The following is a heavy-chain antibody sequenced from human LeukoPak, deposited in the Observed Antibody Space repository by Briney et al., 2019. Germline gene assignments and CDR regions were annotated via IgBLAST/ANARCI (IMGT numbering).Heavy chain of an antibody. V-gene: IGHV4-4*07. CDR3: ARDDYSSSWYRDWFDP. D-gene: IGHD6-13*01. CDR1: GGSIGSYY. CDR2: IYTSGST. J-gene: IGHJ5*02. Sequence: SETLSLTCTVSGGSIGSYYWSWIRQPAGKGLEWIGRIYTSGSTNYNPSLKSRVTISVDTSKNQFSLKLSSVTAADTAVYYCARDDYSSSWYRDWFDPWGQGTLVTVSS.